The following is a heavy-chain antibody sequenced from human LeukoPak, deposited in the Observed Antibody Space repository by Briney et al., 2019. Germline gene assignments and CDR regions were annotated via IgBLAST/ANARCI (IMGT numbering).Heavy chain of an antibody. J-gene: IGHJ5*02. CDR1: GYTFTSYG. Sequence: ASVKVSCKASGYTFTSYGISWVRQAPGQGLAWMGWISGYNGNTDYAQKLQGRVTMTTDTSTSTAYMELTSLRSDGTAVYYCARINYPGGSGSYGGTNWFDPWGQGTLVTVSS. V-gene: IGHV1-18*01. CDR2: ISGYNGNT. CDR3: ARINYPGGSGSYGGTNWFDP. D-gene: IGHD3-10*01.